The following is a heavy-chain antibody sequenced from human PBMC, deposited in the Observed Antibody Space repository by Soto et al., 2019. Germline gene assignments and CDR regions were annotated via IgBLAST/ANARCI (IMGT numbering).Heavy chain of an antibody. V-gene: IGHV4-30-2*01. Sequence: SETLSLTCAVSGVSISSGGYSWSWIRQPPGKGLEWIGYIYHSGSTYYNPSLKSRVTISVDRSKNQFSLKLSSVTAADTAVYYCARGPPFHWGQGTLVTVSS. CDR2: IYHSGST. CDR1: GVSISSGGYS. J-gene: IGHJ4*02. D-gene: IGHD3-16*01. CDR3: ARGPPFH.